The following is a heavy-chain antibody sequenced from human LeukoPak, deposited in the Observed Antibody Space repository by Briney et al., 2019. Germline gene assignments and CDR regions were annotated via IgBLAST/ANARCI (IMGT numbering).Heavy chain of an antibody. D-gene: IGHD2-2*01. CDR2: IYYSGST. CDR1: GGSISSYY. CDR3: ARVPDVSGGFDP. V-gene: IGHV4-59*08. J-gene: IGHJ5*02. Sequence: SETLSLTCTVSGGSISSYYWSWIRQPPGKGLEWIGYIYYSGSTYYNPSLKSRVTISVDTSTYQFSLKLSSVTAADTAVYYCARVPDVSGGFDPWGQGTLVTVSS.